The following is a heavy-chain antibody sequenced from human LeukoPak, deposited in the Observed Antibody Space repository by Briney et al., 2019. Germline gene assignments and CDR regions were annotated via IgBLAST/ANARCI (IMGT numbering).Heavy chain of an antibody. CDR2: INSDGSST. D-gene: IGHD6-13*01. CDR1: GFTFISYW. Sequence: RGSLRLSCAASGFTFISYWMHSVRQAPGKGLVWVSRINSDGSSTSYADSVKGRFTISRDNAKNTLYLQMHRLRAEDTALYYCRRDWQQELILEVWGKRTTVTVSS. V-gene: IGHV3-74*01. J-gene: IGHJ6*04. CDR3: RRDWQQELILEV.